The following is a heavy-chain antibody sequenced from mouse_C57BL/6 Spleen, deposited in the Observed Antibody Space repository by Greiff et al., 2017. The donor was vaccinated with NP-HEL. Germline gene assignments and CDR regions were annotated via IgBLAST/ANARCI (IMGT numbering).Heavy chain of an antibody. V-gene: IGHV1-61*01. CDR2: IYPSDSET. CDR1: GYTFTSYW. Sequence: QVQLQQSGAELVRPGSSVKLSCKASGYTFTSYWMDWVKQRPGQGLEWIGNIYPSDSETHYNQKFKDKATLTVDKSSSTAYMQLSSLTSEDSAVYYCARYDDRWYFDVWGTGTTVTVSS. J-gene: IGHJ1*03. CDR3: ARYDDRWYFDV. D-gene: IGHD2-4*01.